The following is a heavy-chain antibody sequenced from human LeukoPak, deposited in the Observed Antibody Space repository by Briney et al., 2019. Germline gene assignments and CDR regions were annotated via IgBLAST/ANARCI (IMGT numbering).Heavy chain of an antibody. D-gene: IGHD1-14*01. V-gene: IGHV3-30*03. Sequence: PGGSLRLSCAASGFTFSSYGMHWVRQAPGKGLEWVAVISYDGSNKYYADSVKGRFTISRDNSKNTLYLQMNSLRAEDTAVYYCARDSVYKSVLDYWGQGTLVTVSS. CDR3: ARDSVYKSVLDY. CDR2: ISYDGSNK. CDR1: GFTFSSYG. J-gene: IGHJ4*02.